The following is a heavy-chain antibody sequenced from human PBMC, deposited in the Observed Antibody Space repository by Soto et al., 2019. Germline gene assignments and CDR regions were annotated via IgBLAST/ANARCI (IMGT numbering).Heavy chain of an antibody. Sequence: QVQLQQWGAGLLKPSETLSLTCAVYGGSFSGYYWSWIRQPPGKGLEWIGEINHSGSTNYSPSLKSRVTISVDTSKNQFSLKLSSVTAADTAVYYCARAVVPAAIMIGTLRPRARKYNWFDPWGQGTLVTVSS. CDR3: ARAVVPAAIMIGTLRPRARKYNWFDP. D-gene: IGHD2-2*02. V-gene: IGHV4-34*01. J-gene: IGHJ5*02. CDR2: INHSGST. CDR1: GGSFSGYY.